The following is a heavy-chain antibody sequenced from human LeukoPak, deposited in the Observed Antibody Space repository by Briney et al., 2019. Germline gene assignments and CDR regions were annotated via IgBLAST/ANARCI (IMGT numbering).Heavy chain of an antibody. V-gene: IGHV3-66*01. CDR2: IYSDGST. Sequence: GGSLRLSCAASGFTVSSNYMTWVRQAPGKGLEWVSVIYSDGSTYYADSVKGRFTISRDNSKNTLYLQMNSLRVEDTAVYYCARNYGDYWGQGTLVTVSS. J-gene: IGHJ4*02. CDR3: ARNYGDY. CDR1: GFTVSSNY.